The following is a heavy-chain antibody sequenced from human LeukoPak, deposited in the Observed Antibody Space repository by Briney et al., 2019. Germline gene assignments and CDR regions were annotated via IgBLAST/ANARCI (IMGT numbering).Heavy chain of an antibody. D-gene: IGHD1-26*01. CDR3: ARAGVGATRYYDY. J-gene: IGHJ4*02. Sequence: SQTLSLTCAISGDSVSSNSAAWNWIRQSPSRGLEWLGRTYYRSEWYNDYAVSVESRITINPDTSKNQFSLHLNSVTPEDTAVYYCARAGVGATRYYDYWGQGTLVTVSS. CDR2: TYYRSEWYN. CDR1: GDSVSSNSAA. V-gene: IGHV6-1*01.